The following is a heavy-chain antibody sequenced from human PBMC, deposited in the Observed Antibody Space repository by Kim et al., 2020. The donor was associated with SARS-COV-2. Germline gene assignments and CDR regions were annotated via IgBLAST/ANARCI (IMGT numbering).Heavy chain of an antibody. V-gene: IGHV3-11*06. D-gene: IGHD3-10*01. Sequence: KARFTISRDNAKNSLYLQMNSLRAEDTAVYYCARAQPEYYGSGTTNAFDIWGQGTMVTVSS. J-gene: IGHJ3*02. CDR3: ARAQPEYYGSGTTNAFDI.